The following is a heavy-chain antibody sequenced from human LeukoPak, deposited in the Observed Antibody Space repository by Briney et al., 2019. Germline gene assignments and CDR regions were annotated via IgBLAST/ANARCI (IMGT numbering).Heavy chain of an antibody. V-gene: IGHV4-34*01. CDR3: ARDGHRSGRYYFDY. D-gene: IGHD5-12*01. J-gene: IGHJ4*02. CDR1: GGSFSGYY. CDR2: INHSGST. Sequence: PSETLSLTCAVYGGSFSGYYWSWIRQPPGKGLEWIGEINHSGSTNYNPSLKSRVTISVDTSKNQFSLKLSSVTAADTAVYYCARDGHRSGRYYFDYWGQGTLVTVSS.